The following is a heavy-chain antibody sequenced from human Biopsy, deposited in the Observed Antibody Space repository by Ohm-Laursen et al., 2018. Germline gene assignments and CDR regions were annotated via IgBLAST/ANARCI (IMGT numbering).Heavy chain of an antibody. CDR1: GGSITADF. CDR3: ARGYAGLYEAFDF. Sequence: SDTLSLTWTVSGGSITADFWTWIRQTPGERLEWIGYRFHSGSPMYNPSLRSRVTISADKSANQFSLKLRSVTAADTAVYYCARGYAGLYEAFDFWGQGTVVTVAS. CDR2: RFHSGSP. J-gene: IGHJ3*01. D-gene: IGHD5-18*01. V-gene: IGHV4-59*07.